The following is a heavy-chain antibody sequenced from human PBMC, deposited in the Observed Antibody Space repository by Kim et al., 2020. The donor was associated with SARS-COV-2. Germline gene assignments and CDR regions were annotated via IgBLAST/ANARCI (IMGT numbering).Heavy chain of an antibody. CDR2: INTNTGNP. V-gene: IGHV7-4-1*02. CDR3: ARRDDSSLFEY. J-gene: IGHJ4*02. Sequence: ASVKVSCKASGYTFTRFAINWVRQAPGQGLEWMGWINTNTGNPTYAQGFTGRFVFSLDTSASTAYLQISSLKAEDTAVYYCARRDDSSLFEYWGQGTLVT. CDR1: GYTFTRFA. D-gene: IGHD3-22*01.